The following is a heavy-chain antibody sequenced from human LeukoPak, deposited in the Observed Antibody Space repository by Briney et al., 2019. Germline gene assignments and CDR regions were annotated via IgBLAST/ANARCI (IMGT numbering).Heavy chain of an antibody. V-gene: IGHV1-46*01. J-gene: IGHJ4*02. CDR1: GYTFTNYY. CDR2: INPSGGTT. Sequence: ASVKVSCKASGYTFTNYYIHWVRQAPGQGLEWMGLINPSGGTTNCAQKFQGRVTMTRDMSTTTVYMHLSSLRSEDTAVYYCARVSDISVAAYFDYWGQGTLVTVSS. D-gene: IGHD6-19*01. CDR3: ARVSDISVAAYFDY.